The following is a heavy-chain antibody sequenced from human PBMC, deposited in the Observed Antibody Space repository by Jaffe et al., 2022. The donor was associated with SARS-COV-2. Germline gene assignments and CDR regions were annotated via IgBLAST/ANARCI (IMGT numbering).Heavy chain of an antibody. CDR1: GYTFTSYD. CDR3: ARGGLRYFDWLFDARSGWFDP. CDR2: MNPNSGNT. D-gene: IGHD3-9*01. Sequence: QVQLVQSGAEVKKPGASVKVSCKASGYTFTSYDINWVRQATGQGLEWMGWMNPNSGNTGYAQKFQGRVTMTRNTSISTAYMELSSLRSEDTAVYYCARGGLRYFDWLFDARSGWFDPWGQGTLVTVSS. J-gene: IGHJ5*02. V-gene: IGHV1-8*01.